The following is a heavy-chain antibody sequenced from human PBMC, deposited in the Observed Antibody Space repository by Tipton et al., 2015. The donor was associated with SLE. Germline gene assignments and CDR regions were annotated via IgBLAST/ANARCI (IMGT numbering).Heavy chain of an antibody. CDR2: IYYSGSP. CDR1: GGSISNYY. CDR3: ARTATGGVVGGYVDL. Sequence: LRLSCTVSGGSISNYYWSWIRQPPGKGLYWIGYIYYSGSPNYNPSLKRRVTISVDTSKNQFSLKLSSVPAANTSLYYCARTATGGVVGGYVDLWDRGTLVTVS. V-gene: IGHV4-59*01. J-gene: IGHJ2*01. D-gene: IGHD2-8*02.